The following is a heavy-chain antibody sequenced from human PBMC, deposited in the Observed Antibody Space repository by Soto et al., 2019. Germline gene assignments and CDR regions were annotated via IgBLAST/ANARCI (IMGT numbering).Heavy chain of an antibody. CDR2: IYHSGST. V-gene: IGHV4-30-2*01. D-gene: IGHD3-16*01. J-gene: IGHJ4*02. CDR3: ARGWGYFDY. Sequence: QLQLQESGSGLVKPSQTLSLTCAVSGGSISSGGYSWSWIRQPPGKGLEWIGYIYHSGSTYYNPPLKSRVTISVDRSKNQFSLKLSSVTAADTAVYYCARGWGYFDYWGQGTLVTVSS. CDR1: GGSISSGGYS.